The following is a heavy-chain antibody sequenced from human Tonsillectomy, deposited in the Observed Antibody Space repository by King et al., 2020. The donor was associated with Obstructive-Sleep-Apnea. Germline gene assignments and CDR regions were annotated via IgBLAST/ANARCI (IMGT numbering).Heavy chain of an antibody. D-gene: IGHD3-22*01. Sequence: GQLVQSGAEVKKPGASVKVSCKASGYTFTNYAMHWVRQAPGQRLEWMGWINAANGNTKYSQKFPGRVTITRDTSASTAYMELSSLRSEDTAVYYCARVIIPYDSGGYYSPYFDHWGQGTLVTVSS. CDR2: INAANGNT. V-gene: IGHV1-3*01. CDR3: ARVIIPYDSGGYYSPYFDH. CDR1: GYTFTNYA. J-gene: IGHJ4*02.